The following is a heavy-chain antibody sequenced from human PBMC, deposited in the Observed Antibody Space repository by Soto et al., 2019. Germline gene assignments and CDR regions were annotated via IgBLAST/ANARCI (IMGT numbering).Heavy chain of an antibody. D-gene: IGHD2-8*01. CDR3: AIQDCTNDVCLEAAVTVGGALES. J-gene: IGHJ1*01. CDR2: ISSDGTTT. Sequence: EVQLVQSGGGLAQPGKSLRLSCAASGFTFRKFWMHWVRQVPGKGPVWVSYISSDGTTTDYADSVKGRFNISRDNGKGTLYQQMDSPGAEDRAVYHCAIQDCTNDVCLEAAVTVGGALESWGQGTLVTVSS. CDR1: GFTFRKFW. V-gene: IGHV3-74*01.